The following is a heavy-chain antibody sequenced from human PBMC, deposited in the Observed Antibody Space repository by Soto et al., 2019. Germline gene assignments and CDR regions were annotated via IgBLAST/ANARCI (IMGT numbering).Heavy chain of an antibody. CDR1: GFTFSNHA. CDR2: ISSSGSKT. J-gene: IGHJ4*02. D-gene: IGHD3-3*01. V-gene: IGHV3-23*01. CDR3: ATMVFMCGYSTIGNEY. Sequence: EVQLLESGGDLVQPGGSLRLSCAASGFTFSNHAMSWARQAPGKGLEWVSGISSSGSKTYYADSVKRRQTISRDNTKNTRCLEMDRLREDGTAVYDCATMVFMCGYSTIGNEYWGQGTEVTVSS.